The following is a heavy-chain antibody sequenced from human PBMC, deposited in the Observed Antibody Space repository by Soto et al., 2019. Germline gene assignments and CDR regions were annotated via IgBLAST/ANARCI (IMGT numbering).Heavy chain of an antibody. CDR1: GGSISSSYYY. V-gene: IGHV4-39*01. D-gene: IGHD3-22*01. Sequence: QLQLQQSGPGLVKPSETLSLTCTVSGGSISSSYYYWAWIRQPPGKGLEWIARIYYSGNTFYNSSLKSRVTISVDTSKNQFSLKLSSVTAADTAVYYCARLAYDSSSQPFDYWGQGTLVTVSS. CDR3: ARLAYDSSSQPFDY. CDR2: IYYSGNT. J-gene: IGHJ4*02.